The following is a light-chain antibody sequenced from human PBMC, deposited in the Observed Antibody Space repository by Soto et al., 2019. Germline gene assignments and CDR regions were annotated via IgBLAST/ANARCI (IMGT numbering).Light chain of an antibody. Sequence: QSVLTQPPSVSGAPGQRVTISCTGSSSNIGAGYDVHWYQQLPGTAPKVLIYANRNRPSGVPDRFSGSRSATSASLAITGLQAEDEADYYCQSYDSSLSGSYVFGARTKVTVL. J-gene: IGLJ1*01. CDR1: SSNIGAGYD. V-gene: IGLV1-40*01. CDR3: QSYDSSLSGSYV. CDR2: ANR.